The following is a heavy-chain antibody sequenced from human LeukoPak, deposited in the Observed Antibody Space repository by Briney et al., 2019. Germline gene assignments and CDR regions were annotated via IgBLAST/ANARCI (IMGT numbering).Heavy chain of an antibody. CDR2: IIPILGIA. V-gene: IGHV1-69*02. CDR3: ARGVIQLWLAPYYYYMDV. D-gene: IGHD5-18*01. J-gene: IGHJ6*03. CDR1: GGTFSSYT. Sequence: ASVKVSCKASGGTFSSYTISWVRQAPGQGLEWMGRIIPILGIANYAQKFQGRVTITADKSTSTAYMELSSLRSEDTAVYYCARGVIQLWLAPYYYYMDVWGKGTTVTVSS.